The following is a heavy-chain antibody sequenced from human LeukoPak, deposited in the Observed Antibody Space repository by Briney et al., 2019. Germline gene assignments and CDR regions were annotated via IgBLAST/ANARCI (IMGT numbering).Heavy chain of an antibody. Sequence: GGSLRLPCAAAGFTFSDYYMSWIRQAPGKGLEWVSYISSSGSTIYYADSVKGRFTISRDNAKNSLYLQMNSLRAEDTAVYYCARGAYYDFWSGYSPGAFDIWGQGTMVTVSS. CDR2: ISSSGSTI. D-gene: IGHD3-3*01. V-gene: IGHV3-11*04. CDR3: ARGAYYDFWSGYSPGAFDI. J-gene: IGHJ3*02. CDR1: GFTFSDYY.